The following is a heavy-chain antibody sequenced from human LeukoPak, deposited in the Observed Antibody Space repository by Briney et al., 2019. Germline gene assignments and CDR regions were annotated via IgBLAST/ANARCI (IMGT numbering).Heavy chain of an antibody. D-gene: IGHD3-9*01. CDR3: ARHSRLRYFDWSHSYYYYYMDV. Sequence: SETLSLTCTVYGGSFSGYYWSWIRQPPGKGLEWIGEINHSGSINYNPSLKSRVTISVDTSKNQFSLKLSSVTAADTAVYYCARHSRLRYFDWSHSYYYYYMDVWGKGTTVTISS. J-gene: IGHJ6*03. CDR1: GGSFSGYY. V-gene: IGHV4-34*01. CDR2: INHSGSI.